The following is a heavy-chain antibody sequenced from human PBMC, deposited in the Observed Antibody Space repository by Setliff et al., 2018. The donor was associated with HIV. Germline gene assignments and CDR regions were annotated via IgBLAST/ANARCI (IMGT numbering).Heavy chain of an antibody. J-gene: IGHJ5*02. CDR3: ARADETTIFGVVYSVGYWFDP. CDR2: IYPGDSDT. D-gene: IGHD3-3*01. CDR1: GYRFTSYW. Sequence: GESLKISCKGSGYRFTSYWIGWVRQMPGKGLEWMGIIYPGDSDTRYSPSFQGQVTISADKSISTAYLQWSILKASDTAMYYCARADETTIFGVVYSVGYWFDPWGQGTLVTVSS. V-gene: IGHV5-51*01.